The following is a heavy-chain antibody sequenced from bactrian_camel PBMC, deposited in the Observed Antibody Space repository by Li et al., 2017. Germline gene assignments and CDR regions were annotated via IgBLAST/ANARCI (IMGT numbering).Heavy chain of an antibody. D-gene: IGHD2*01. CDR1: GFTFSDYY. J-gene: IGHJ4*01. V-gene: IGHV3S6*01. CDR2: IYADGSET. Sequence: QLVESGGGLVQPGGSLKLSCVGSGFTFSDYYMSWVRQAPGEHLQWVASIYADGSETQYHWSVKGRFTISRDNAKSTVYLQMNNLQPEDTARYYCAKGFYSTADSLGHKVRGQGTQVTVS.